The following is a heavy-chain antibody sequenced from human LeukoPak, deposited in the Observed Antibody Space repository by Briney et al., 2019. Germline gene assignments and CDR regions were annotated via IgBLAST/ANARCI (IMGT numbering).Heavy chain of an antibody. Sequence: TGGSLRLSCAASGFTFSTFGMHWVRQAPGKGLEWVAFIRYDGSIKYYGDSVKGRFTISRDNSKNTLYLQMNRLRAEDTAVYYCAKPIWGAAVAGAYFDYWGQGTLVTVSS. CDR1: GFTFSTFG. V-gene: IGHV3-30*02. CDR2: IRYDGSIK. CDR3: AKPIWGAAVAGAYFDY. D-gene: IGHD6-19*01. J-gene: IGHJ4*02.